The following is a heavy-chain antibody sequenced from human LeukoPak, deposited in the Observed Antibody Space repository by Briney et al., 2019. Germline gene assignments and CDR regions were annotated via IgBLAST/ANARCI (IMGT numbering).Heavy chain of an antibody. V-gene: IGHV1-69*04. J-gene: IGHJ4*02. CDR2: IIPILGIA. D-gene: IGHD3-22*01. CDR3: ATVYYDSSGYTGLDY. CDR1: GGTFSSYA. Sequence: SVKVSCKASGGTFSSYAISWVRQAPGQGLEWMGRIIPILGIANYAQKFQGRVTITADKSTSTAYMELSSLRSEDTAVYYCATVYYDSSGYTGLDYWGQGTLVTVSS.